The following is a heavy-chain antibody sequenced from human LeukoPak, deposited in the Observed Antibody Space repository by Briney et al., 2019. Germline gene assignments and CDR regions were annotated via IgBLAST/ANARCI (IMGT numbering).Heavy chain of an antibody. V-gene: IGHV6-1*01. CDR1: GDSVSSNSAA. CDR3: ARDGPGVWYSSSNWFDP. D-gene: IGHD6-13*01. CDR2: TYYRSKWYN. J-gene: IGHJ5*02. Sequence: SQTLSLTCAISGDSVSSNSAAWNWIRQSPSRGLEWLGRTYYRSKWYNDYAVSVKSRITINPDTSKNQFSLQLNSVTPEDTAVYYCARDGPGVWYSSSNWFDPWGQGTLVTVSS.